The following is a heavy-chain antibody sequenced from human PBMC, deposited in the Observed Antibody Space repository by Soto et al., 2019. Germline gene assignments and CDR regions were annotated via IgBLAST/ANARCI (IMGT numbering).Heavy chain of an antibody. D-gene: IGHD1-1*01. CDR3: ARDSAGTVNWVFAP. Sequence: CTVADGSSSGGGYCRSLISQHPGKGLEWIGYIYYSGSTYYNPSLKSRVTISVDTSKNQFSLKLSSVTAADTAVYYCARDSAGTVNWVFAPWGQGTLVTVSS. V-gene: IGHV4-31*03. CDR2: IYYSGST. CDR1: DGSSSGGGYC. J-gene: IGHJ5*02.